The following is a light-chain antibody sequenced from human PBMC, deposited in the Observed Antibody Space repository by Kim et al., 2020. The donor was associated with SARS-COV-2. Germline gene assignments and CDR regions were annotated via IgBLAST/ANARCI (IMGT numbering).Light chain of an antibody. CDR3: NSRDSSGNHPVV. J-gene: IGLJ2*01. V-gene: IGLV3-19*01. CDR2: GKN. Sequence: LGQTVRITCQGDSLRSYYASWYQQKQGQAPVLVIYGKNNRPSGIPDRFSGSSSGNTASLTITGAQAEDEADYYCNSRDSSGNHPVVFGGGTQLTVL. CDR1: SLRSYY.